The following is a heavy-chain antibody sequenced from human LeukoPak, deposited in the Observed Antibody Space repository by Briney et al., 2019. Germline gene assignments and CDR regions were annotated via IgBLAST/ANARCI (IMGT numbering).Heavy chain of an antibody. Sequence: GGSLRLSCAASGFTVSSYYMSWVRQAPGKGLEWASVMYSDGRTYYADSVKGRFTISRDNSKNTLYLQMDNLRAEDTAVYYCARDYQLPNWFDPWGQGTLVTVSS. CDR3: ARDYQLPNWFDP. CDR1: GFTVSSYY. D-gene: IGHD2-2*01. J-gene: IGHJ5*02. V-gene: IGHV3-66*01. CDR2: MYSDGRT.